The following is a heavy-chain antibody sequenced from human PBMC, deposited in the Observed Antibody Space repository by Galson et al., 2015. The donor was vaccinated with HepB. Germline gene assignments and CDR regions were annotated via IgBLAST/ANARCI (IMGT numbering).Heavy chain of an antibody. CDR3: ARQGYSGYDWGFDY. Sequence: SETLSLTCTVSGGSISSSSYYWGWIRQPPGKGLEWIGSIYYSGSTYYNPSLKSRVTISVDTSKNQFSLKLSSVTAADTAVYYCARQGYSGYDWGFDYWGQGTLVTVSS. V-gene: IGHV4-39*01. J-gene: IGHJ4*02. CDR2: IYYSGST. D-gene: IGHD5-12*01. CDR1: GGSISSSSYY.